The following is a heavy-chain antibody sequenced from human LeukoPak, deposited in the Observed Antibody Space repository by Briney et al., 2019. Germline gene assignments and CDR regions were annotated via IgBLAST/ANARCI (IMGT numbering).Heavy chain of an antibody. CDR2: ISSSSSTI. CDR1: GFTFSSYS. J-gene: IGHJ4*02. CDR3: ARARASGRSGFDY. V-gene: IGHV3-48*01. Sequence: GGSLRLSCAASGFTFSSYSMNWVRQAPGKGLEWVSYISSSSSTIYYADSVKGRFTISRDNAKNSLYLQMNSLRAEDTAVYYCARARASGRSGFDYWGQGTLVTVSS. D-gene: IGHD2-15*01.